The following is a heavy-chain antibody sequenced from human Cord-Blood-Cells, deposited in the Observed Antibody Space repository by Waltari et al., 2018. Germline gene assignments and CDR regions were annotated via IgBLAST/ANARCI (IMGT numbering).Heavy chain of an antibody. J-gene: IGHJ6*03. CDR1: GYSFTCYA. CDR3: ARDEYSSSYYYYYMDV. V-gene: IGHV1-3*01. D-gene: IGHD6-6*01. CDR2: INAGNGNA. Sequence: QVQLVQSGAEVKKPGASVQVSCKASGYSFTCYAMHWLRQTPVQRLEWMGWINAGNGNAKYSQKFQGRVTITRDISASTAYMELSSLRSEDTAVYYCARDEYSSSYYYYYMDVWGKGTTVTVSS.